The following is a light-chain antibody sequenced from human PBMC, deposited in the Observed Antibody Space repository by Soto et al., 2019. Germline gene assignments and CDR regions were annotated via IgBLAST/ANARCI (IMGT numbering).Light chain of an antibody. V-gene: IGLV2-23*02. CDR3: CSYAASSSSI. Sequence: QSVLNQPASVSGSPGQSITISCSGTSSDVGTYNLVSWYQQYPGKAPRLMIYEVTKRPSGVSNRFSGSKSGNTASLTISGLQPEDEADYYCCSYAASSSSIFGTGTKVTVL. CDR1: SSDVGTYNL. J-gene: IGLJ1*01. CDR2: EVT.